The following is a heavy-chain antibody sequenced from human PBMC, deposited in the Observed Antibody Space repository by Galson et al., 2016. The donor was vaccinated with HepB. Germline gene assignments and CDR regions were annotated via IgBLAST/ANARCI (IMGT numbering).Heavy chain of an antibody. CDR2: ISGSGGST. J-gene: IGHJ4*02. V-gene: IGHV3-23*01. Sequence: SLRLSCAASGFTFSSYAMSWVRQAPGKGLEWVSGISGSGGSTNYGDSARGRFTISRDNSKNTLDLQMNSLRAGDTAVYYCANGGGYSYATRVDYWGQGTLVTVSS. CDR1: GFTFSSYA. D-gene: IGHD5-18*01. CDR3: ANGGGYSYATRVDY.